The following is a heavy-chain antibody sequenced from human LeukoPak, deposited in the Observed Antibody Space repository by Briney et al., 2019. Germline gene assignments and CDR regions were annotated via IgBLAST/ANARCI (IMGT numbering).Heavy chain of an antibody. J-gene: IGHJ6*03. Sequence: ASVKVSCKASGGTFSSYAINWVRQAPGQGLEWMGGIIPIFGTANYAQKFQGRVTITADESTSTAYMELSSLRSEDTAVYYCARESGNLNIAVAGTFDYNYMDVWGKGTTVTISS. CDR1: GGTFSSYA. V-gene: IGHV1-69*13. CDR3: ARESGNLNIAVAGTFDYNYMDV. D-gene: IGHD6-19*01. CDR2: IIPIFGTA.